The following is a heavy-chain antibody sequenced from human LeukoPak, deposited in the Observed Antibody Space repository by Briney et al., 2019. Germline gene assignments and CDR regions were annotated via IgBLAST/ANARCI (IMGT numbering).Heavy chain of an antibody. J-gene: IGHJ1*01. V-gene: IGHV4-61*02. CDR3: ARPSDYADFQH. CDR2: IWTSGRT. D-gene: IGHD4-17*01. Sequence: KHSETLSLTCTVSGASISSGNYYWSWIRQPAGKGLEWIGRIWTSGRTEYNPSLKSRATIAVDTSKNQFSMKLTSVTAADTAVYYCARPSDYADFQHWGQGTLVTVSS. CDR1: GASISSGNYY.